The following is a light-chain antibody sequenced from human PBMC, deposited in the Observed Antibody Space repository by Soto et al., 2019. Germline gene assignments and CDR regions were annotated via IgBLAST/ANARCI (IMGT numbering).Light chain of an antibody. CDR3: QQYATWPRT. V-gene: IGKV3D-15*01. CDR2: AAS. CDR1: HSISHK. J-gene: IGKJ1*01. Sequence: VMTQSPPAMTASPGARAIISCGARHSISHKLVWYQQKPGQAPRLLIYAASTRATGIPARFSGTGSGTEFTFTISSLQSEDLAVYYCQQYATWPRTFGKGTKVDIK.